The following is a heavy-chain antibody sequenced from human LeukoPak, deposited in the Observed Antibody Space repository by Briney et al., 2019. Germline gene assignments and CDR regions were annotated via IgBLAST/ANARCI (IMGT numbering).Heavy chain of an antibody. D-gene: IGHD3-22*01. Sequence: SETLSLTCTVSGYSISSGYYWGWIRQPPGEGLEWIGSIYHSGSTYYNPSLKSRVTISVDTSKNQFSLKLSSVTAADTAVYYCARESTMIVVAPDYWGQGTLVTVSS. V-gene: IGHV4-38-2*02. J-gene: IGHJ4*02. CDR2: IYHSGST. CDR3: ARESTMIVVAPDY. CDR1: GYSISSGYY.